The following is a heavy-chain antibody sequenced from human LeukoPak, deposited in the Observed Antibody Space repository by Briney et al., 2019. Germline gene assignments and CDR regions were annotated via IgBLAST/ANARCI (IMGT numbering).Heavy chain of an antibody. CDR1: DFTFATYE. CDR2: IDSGGSAI. Sequence: PGGSLRLSCVASDFTFATYEMHWVRQAPGKGLEWLAYIDSGGSAIYYADSVKGRFIISRDNAKNSLYLQVNNLRAEDTAFYYCATQATVGYNWDSWGQGTLVTVSS. J-gene: IGHJ4*02. CDR3: ATQATVGYNWDS. D-gene: IGHD5-24*01. V-gene: IGHV3-48*03.